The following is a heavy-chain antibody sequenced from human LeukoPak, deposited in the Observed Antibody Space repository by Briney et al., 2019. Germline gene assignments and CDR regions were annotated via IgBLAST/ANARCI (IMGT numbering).Heavy chain of an antibody. D-gene: IGHD3-22*01. J-gene: IGHJ4*02. V-gene: IGHV3-23*01. CDR3: AKALYYYASSGFYPSDY. CDR2: ITGSGGST. CDR1: GFTFSSYA. Sequence: PGGSLRLSCAASGFTFSSYALSWVRQAPGKGLEWVSTITGSGGSTYYADSVKGRFTISRDNSKNTLYLQMNSLRAEDTAVYYCAKALYYYASSGFYPSDYWGQGTLVTVSS.